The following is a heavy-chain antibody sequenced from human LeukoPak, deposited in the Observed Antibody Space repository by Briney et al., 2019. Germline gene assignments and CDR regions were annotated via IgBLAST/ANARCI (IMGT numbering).Heavy chain of an antibody. Sequence: SETLSLTCAVYGGSFSGYYWSWIRPPPGKGLEWIGEINHSGSTNYNPSLKSRVTISVDTSKNQFSLKLSSVTAADTAVYYCASGVQWLVHWGQGTLVTVSS. CDR3: ASGVQWLVH. D-gene: IGHD6-19*01. CDR2: INHSGST. V-gene: IGHV4-34*01. CDR1: GGSFSGYY. J-gene: IGHJ4*02.